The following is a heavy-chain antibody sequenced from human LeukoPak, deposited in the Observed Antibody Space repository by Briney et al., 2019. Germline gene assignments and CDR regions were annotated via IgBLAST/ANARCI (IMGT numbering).Heavy chain of an antibody. J-gene: IGHJ2*01. CDR1: GGSISSGYY. D-gene: IGHD4-23*01. CDR2: IYHSGST. V-gene: IGHV4-38-2*02. Sequence: SETLSLTCTVSGGSISSGYYWGWIRQPPGKGLEWIGSIYHSGSTYYNPSLKSRVTISVDTSKNQFSLKLSSVTAADTAVYYCARDTGHYGGNELLQFRVMWYFDLWGRGTLVTVSS. CDR3: ARDTGHYGGNELLQFRVMWYFDL.